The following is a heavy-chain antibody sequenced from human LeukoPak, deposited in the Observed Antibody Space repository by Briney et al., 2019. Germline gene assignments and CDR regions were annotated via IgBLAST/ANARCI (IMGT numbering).Heavy chain of an antibody. Sequence: GSLRLSCAASGFTFSSYAMSWVRQAPGKGLEWVANIKQDGSEKYYVDSVKGRFTISRDNAKNSLYLQMNSLRAEDTAVYYCARESLAAAQDYWGQGTLVTVSS. D-gene: IGHD6-13*01. CDR3: ARESLAAAQDY. CDR1: GFTFSSYA. V-gene: IGHV3-7*01. J-gene: IGHJ4*02. CDR2: IKQDGSEK.